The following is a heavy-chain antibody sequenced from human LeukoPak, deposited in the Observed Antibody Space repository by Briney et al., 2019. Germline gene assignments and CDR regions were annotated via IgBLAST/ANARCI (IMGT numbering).Heavy chain of an antibody. Sequence: ASVKVSCKASGYTFTGYYIHWVRQAPGQGLEWMGWINPNSGGTNYAQKFQGRVTMTRDTSISTAYMELSRLRSDDTAVYYRARGGYDILTGYFEYWGQGTLVTVSS. CDR2: INPNSGGT. CDR1: GYTFTGYY. CDR3: ARGGYDILTGYFEY. D-gene: IGHD3-9*01. V-gene: IGHV1-2*02. J-gene: IGHJ4*02.